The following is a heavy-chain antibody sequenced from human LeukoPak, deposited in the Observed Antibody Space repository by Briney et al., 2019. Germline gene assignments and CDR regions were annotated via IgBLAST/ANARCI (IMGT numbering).Heavy chain of an antibody. CDR1: GFTFSSYA. Sequence: GGSLRLSCAAPGFTFSSYAMHWVRQAPGKGLEWVAVISYDGSNKYYADSVKGRFTISRDNSKNTLYLQMNSLRAEDTAVYYCARADSSSLGFYYWGQGTLVTVSS. V-gene: IGHV3-30*04. J-gene: IGHJ4*02. D-gene: IGHD6-13*01. CDR3: ARADSSSLGFYY. CDR2: ISYDGSNK.